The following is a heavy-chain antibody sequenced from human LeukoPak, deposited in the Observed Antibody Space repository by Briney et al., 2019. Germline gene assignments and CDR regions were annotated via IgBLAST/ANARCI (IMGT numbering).Heavy chain of an antibody. CDR3: AKGPYCGGDCYSIDDQVVY. Sequence: GGSLRLSCAASGFTLNNYAMNWVRQAPGKGLEWVSAISGSGGSTYYADSVKGRFTISRDNSKNTLYLQMNSLRAEDTAVYYCAKGPYCGGDCYSIDDQVVYWGQGTLVTVSS. V-gene: IGHV3-23*01. J-gene: IGHJ4*02. CDR1: GFTLNNYA. CDR2: ISGSGGST. D-gene: IGHD2-21*02.